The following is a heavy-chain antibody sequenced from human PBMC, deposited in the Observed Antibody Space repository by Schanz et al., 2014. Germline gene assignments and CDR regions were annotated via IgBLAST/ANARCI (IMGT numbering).Heavy chain of an antibody. CDR3: ARARYTGYDCSGY. CDR2: IDPNGGGT. J-gene: IGHJ4*02. V-gene: IGHV1-2*02. CDR1: GYTFIDYY. Sequence: QVQLVQSGAEVKKPGASVKVSCKASGYTFIDYYMHWVRQAPGQGLEWVGWIDPNGGGTNHAQMLQGRVTLTSDTSISTAYMELSGLTSDDTAVYFCARARYTGYDCSGYWGQGTLLIVSS. D-gene: IGHD5-12*01.